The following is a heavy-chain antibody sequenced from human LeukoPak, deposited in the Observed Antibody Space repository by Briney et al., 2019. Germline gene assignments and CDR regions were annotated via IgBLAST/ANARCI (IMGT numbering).Heavy chain of an antibody. Sequence: GGSLRLSCAASGFTFSTYAMHWVRQAPGKGLEWVAVISFDGSDKYYVDSVKGRFTISRDNSRDTLYLQMNSLRGEDTALYYCARDWYSSSYYPKYYYYMDVWGKGTTVTVSS. CDR3: ARDWYSSSYYPKYYYYMDV. D-gene: IGHD6-13*01. J-gene: IGHJ6*03. CDR1: GFTFSTYA. V-gene: IGHV3-30*04. CDR2: ISFDGSDK.